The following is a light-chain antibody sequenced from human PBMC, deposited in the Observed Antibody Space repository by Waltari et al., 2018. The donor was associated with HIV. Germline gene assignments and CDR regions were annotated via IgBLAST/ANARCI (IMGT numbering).Light chain of an antibody. CDR1: RSDVGVYNF. CDR3: CSYAGSYPVV. CDR2: DVS. Sequence: QSALTQPRSVSGSPGQSVTISCTGTRSDVGVYNFVSWDQQHPGKAPKLMIYDVSKRPSGFPDRFAASKSGNTAALTIAGLQAEDEADYYCCSYAGSYPVVFGGGTKLTVL. V-gene: IGLV2-11*01. J-gene: IGLJ2*01.